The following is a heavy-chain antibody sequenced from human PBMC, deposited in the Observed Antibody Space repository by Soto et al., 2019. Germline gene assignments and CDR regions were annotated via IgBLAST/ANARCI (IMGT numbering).Heavy chain of an antibody. CDR3: ARGVVAAAGNYFDY. Sequence: SETLSLTCTVSGGSISSYYWSWIRQPAGKGLEWIGRIYTLGSTNYNPSLKSRVSMSVDTPKNQFSVKLSSVTAADTAVYYCARGVVAAAGNYFDYWGQGTLVTVSS. D-gene: IGHD6-13*01. CDR1: GGSISSYY. J-gene: IGHJ4*02. CDR2: IYTLGST. V-gene: IGHV4-4*07.